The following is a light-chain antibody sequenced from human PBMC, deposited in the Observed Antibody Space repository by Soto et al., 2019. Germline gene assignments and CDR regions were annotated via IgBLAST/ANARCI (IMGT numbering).Light chain of an antibody. CDR1: QSVGSSY. CDR2: GAS. CDR3: QQYGSSPTWT. V-gene: IGKV3-20*01. Sequence: EIVLTQSPGTLSLSPGERATLSCRASQSVGSSYLAWYQQKPGQAPRLLIYGASSRATGIPDRFSGSGSGTDFTLTISRLEPEDFAVYYCQQYGSSPTWTFRQGTKVEI. J-gene: IGKJ1*01.